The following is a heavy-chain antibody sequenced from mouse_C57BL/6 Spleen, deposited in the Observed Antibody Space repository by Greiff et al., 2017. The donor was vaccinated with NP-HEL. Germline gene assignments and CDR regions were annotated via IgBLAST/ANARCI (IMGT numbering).Heavy chain of an antibody. CDR3: ARSDYDYDYFDY. CDR2: INPNNGGT. CDR1: GYTFTDYN. Sequence: VQLQQSGPELVKPGASVKIPCKASGYTFTDYNMDWVKQSLGKSLEWIGDINPNNGGTIYNQKFKGKATLTVDKSSSTAYMELRSLTSEDTAVYYCARSDYDYDYFDYWGQGTTLTVSS. V-gene: IGHV1-18*01. J-gene: IGHJ2*01. D-gene: IGHD2-4*01.